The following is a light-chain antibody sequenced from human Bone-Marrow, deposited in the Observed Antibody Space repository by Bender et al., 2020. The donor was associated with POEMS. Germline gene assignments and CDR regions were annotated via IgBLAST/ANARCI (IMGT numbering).Light chain of an antibody. CDR3: CSYAGSSTYV. CDR2: EVR. CDR1: SSDVGGHNY. J-gene: IGLJ1*01. Sequence: QSALTQPASVSGSPGQSITISCTGTSSDVGGHNYVSWYQQHPGKVPKLMIYEVRKRPSGVSNRFSGSKSDNTASLTISGLQAEDEADFYCCSYAGSSTYVFGTGTKVTVL. V-gene: IGLV2-23*02.